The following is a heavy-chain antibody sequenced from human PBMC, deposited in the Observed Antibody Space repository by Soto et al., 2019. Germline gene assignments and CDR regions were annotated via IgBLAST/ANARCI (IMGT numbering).Heavy chain of an antibody. D-gene: IGHD5-12*01. CDR2: ISYDGSNK. V-gene: IGHV3-30*18. Sequence: QVQLVESGGGVVQPGRSLRLSCAASGFTFSSYGMHWVRQAPGKGLEWVAVISYDGSNKYYADSVKGRFTISRDNSKNTLYLQMNSLRAEDTAVYYCAKAYEFDYWGQGTLVTVSS. CDR3: AKAYEFDY. CDR1: GFTFSSYG. J-gene: IGHJ4*02.